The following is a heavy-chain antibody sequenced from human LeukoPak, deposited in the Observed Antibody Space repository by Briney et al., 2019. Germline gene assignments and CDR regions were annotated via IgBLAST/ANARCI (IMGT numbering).Heavy chain of an antibody. Sequence: ASVKVSCKASGYTFTGYYMHWVRQAPGQGLEWMGWINPNSGGTNYAQKFQGRVTMTRDTSISTAYMELSRLRSDVTAVYYCARAGLGYCSGGSCYLNWFDPWGQGTLVTVSS. D-gene: IGHD2-15*01. CDR2: INPNSGGT. V-gene: IGHV1-2*02. CDR1: GYTFTGYY. CDR3: ARAGLGYCSGGSCYLNWFDP. J-gene: IGHJ5*02.